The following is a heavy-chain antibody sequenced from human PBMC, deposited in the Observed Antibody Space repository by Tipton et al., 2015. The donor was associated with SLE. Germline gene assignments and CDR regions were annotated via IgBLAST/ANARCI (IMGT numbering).Heavy chain of an antibody. CDR1: AYTFTAYY. Sequence: QSGAEVKKPGASVKVSCKASAYTFTAYYVHWVRQAPGQGLEWMGWLDPDSGDRYSAQKFQGRLTMTRDTSITTAYMELSSLRSDDTAVYFCARGGAFDYWGQGTLVTVSS. J-gene: IGHJ4*02. CDR2: LDPDSGDR. CDR3: ARGGAFDY. D-gene: IGHD3-16*01. V-gene: IGHV1-2*02.